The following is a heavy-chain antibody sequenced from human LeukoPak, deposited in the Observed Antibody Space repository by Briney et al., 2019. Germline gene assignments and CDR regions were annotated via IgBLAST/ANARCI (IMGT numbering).Heavy chain of an antibody. CDR1: GYTFTSYG. J-gene: IGHJ4*02. CDR2: ISAYNGNT. CDR3: ARVYCSGGSCYSSFWGYFDY. V-gene: IGHV1-18*01. D-gene: IGHD2-15*01. Sequence: ASVKVSCKASGYTFTSYGISWVRQAPGQGLEWMGWISAYNGNTNYAQKLQGRVTMTTDTSTSTAYMELRSLRSDDTAVYYCARVYCSGGSCYSSFWGYFDYWGQGTLVTVSS.